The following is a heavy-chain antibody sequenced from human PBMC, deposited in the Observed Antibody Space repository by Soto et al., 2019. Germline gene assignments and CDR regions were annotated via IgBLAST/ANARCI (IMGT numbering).Heavy chain of an antibody. CDR2: VYNNGQT. Sequence: SETLSLTCTVACGSMTRSGYYWGWIRQPPGNELQYIGSVYNNGQTYYNPSLTSPVTISIDTSKNQLSLSLRSVTAAATAVYYCARLHCDSPNCVPLDPWGQGTLVTVS. J-gene: IGHJ5*02. CDR3: ARLHCDSPNCVPLDP. V-gene: IGHV4-39*01. CDR1: CGSMTRSGYY. D-gene: IGHD2-2*01.